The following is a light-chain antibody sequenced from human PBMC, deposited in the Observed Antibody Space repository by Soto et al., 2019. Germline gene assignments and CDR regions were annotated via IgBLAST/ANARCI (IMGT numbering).Light chain of an antibody. Sequence: DIQMTQSPSTLSASVGDRVTITCRASQSISSWLAWYQQKPGKAPKLLIHEASRLESGVPSRFSGSESGTEFTLTISGLHAEDFATYYCQQYTTFPLPFGGGTKVEIK. V-gene: IGKV1-5*01. CDR2: EAS. CDR3: QQYTTFPLP. CDR1: QSISSW. J-gene: IGKJ4*01.